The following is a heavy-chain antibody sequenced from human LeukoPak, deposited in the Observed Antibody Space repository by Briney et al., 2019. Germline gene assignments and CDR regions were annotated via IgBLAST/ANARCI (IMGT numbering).Heavy chain of an antibody. D-gene: IGHD3-22*01. J-gene: IGHJ4*02. CDR1: GFTFSSYA. CDR3: ARESESYDSSGSTFHY. CDR2: IRYDGTDK. Sequence: PGGSLRLSCAASGFTFSSYAMSWVRQAPGKGLDWVAFIRYDGTDKYYADSVKGRFTISRDNSKNTLYLQMNSLRAEDTAVYYCARESESYDSSGSTFHYWGQGTLVTVSS. V-gene: IGHV3-30*02.